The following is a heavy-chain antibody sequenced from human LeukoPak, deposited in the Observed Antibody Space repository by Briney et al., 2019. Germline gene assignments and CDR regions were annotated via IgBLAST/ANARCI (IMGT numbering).Heavy chain of an antibody. Sequence: GGSLRLSCGASGFTFGSYAMGWVRQAPGKGLEWVAGISYSDGSSYYADSVKGRFTISRDNSKNTLYLQMNSLRAEDTAVYYCAKATGAARPSNFDYWGQGTLVTVSS. D-gene: IGHD6-6*01. CDR1: GFTFGSYA. CDR3: AKATGAARPSNFDY. V-gene: IGHV3-23*01. J-gene: IGHJ4*02. CDR2: ISYSDGSS.